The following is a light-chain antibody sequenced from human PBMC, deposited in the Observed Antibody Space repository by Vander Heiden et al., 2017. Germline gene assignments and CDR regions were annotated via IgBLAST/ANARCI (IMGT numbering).Light chain of an antibody. CDR3: QQYYSYPPT. CDR1: RGISSY. J-gene: IGKJ3*01. Sequence: AIRMTPAPSSFSASTRDRVTITGRASRGISSYLAWYQQKPGIAPKLLIYAASSMQGGVPSRFSGSGSGTDFTLTISCLQSEDFATYYCQQYYSYPPTFGPGTKVDIK. CDR2: AAS. V-gene: IGKV1-8*01.